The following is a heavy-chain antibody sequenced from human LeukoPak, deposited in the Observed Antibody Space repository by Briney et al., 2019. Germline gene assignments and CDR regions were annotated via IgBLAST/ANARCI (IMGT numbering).Heavy chain of an antibody. D-gene: IGHD2-15*01. CDR2: ISYDGSNK. V-gene: IGHV3-30-3*01. J-gene: IGHJ4*02. CDR1: GFTFSSYA. CDR3: ARSPVVVAATNRPFDY. Sequence: QPGRSLRLSCAASGFTFSSYAMHCVRQAPGKGLEWVAVISYDGSNKYYADSVKGRFTISRDNSKNTLYLQMNSLRAEDTAVYYCARSPVVVAATNRPFDYWGQGTLVTVSS.